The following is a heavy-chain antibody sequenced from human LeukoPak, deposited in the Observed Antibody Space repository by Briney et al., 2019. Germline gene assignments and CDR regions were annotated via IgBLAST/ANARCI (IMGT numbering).Heavy chain of an antibody. Sequence: GGSLRVSCVVSGITLSNYAMSWVRPAPGKGLAWVSGISGGAISTNYADSVRGGFTISRDNSLNTLYLQMNSLRAENTAVYCCARRGIVIRGLLIIGFHKEAYYFDYWGQGILVTVSS. CDR2: ISGGAIST. CDR1: GITLSNYA. J-gene: IGHJ4*02. CDR3: ARRGIVIRGLLIIGFHKEAYYFDY. D-gene: IGHD3-10*01. V-gene: IGHV3-23*01.